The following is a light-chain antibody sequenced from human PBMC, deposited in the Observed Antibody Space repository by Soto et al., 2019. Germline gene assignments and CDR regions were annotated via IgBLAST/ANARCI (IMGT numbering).Light chain of an antibody. V-gene: IGKV3-20*01. J-gene: IGKJ5*01. CDR1: QSVSSSY. CDR3: QHFGGTTFT. Sequence: EIVLTQSPGTLSLSPGEGATLSCRASQSVSSSYIAWYQQRPGQTPSLLIYGASTRATGIPDRFSGSGSGTHSTLTISRLEPGDFAVYYCQHFGGTTFTFGQGTRLEI. CDR2: GAS.